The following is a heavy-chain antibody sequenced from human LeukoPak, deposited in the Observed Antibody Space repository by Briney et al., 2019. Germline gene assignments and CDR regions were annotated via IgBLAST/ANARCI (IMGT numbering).Heavy chain of an antibody. V-gene: IGHV3-48*01. CDR2: ISSSSLSI. CDR1: GFTFSDFG. Sequence: GGSLRLSCAASGFTFSDFGMTWVRQAPGKGLEWVSYISSSSLSIYYADSVKGRFTISRDNARNSLYLQMNSLRAEDTAMYYCARDATPTQLWFRGSFDYWGLGALVTVAS. CDR3: ARDATPTQLWFRGSFDY. J-gene: IGHJ4*02. D-gene: IGHD5-18*01.